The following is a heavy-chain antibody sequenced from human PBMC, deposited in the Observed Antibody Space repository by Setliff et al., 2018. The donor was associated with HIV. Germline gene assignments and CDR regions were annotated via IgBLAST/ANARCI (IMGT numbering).Heavy chain of an antibody. CDR2: ISAYNGNT. CDR3: ARQRGSGTYYYSYYYMDV. D-gene: IGHD1-26*01. V-gene: IGHV1-18*01. Sequence: ASVKVSCKASGYTFTSYGISWVRQAPGQGLEWMGWISAYNGNTNYAQKLQGRVTMTTDTSTSTAYMDLGSLRSEDTAVYYCARQRGSGTYYYSYYYMDVWGKGTTVTVSS. CDR1: GYTFTSYG. J-gene: IGHJ6*03.